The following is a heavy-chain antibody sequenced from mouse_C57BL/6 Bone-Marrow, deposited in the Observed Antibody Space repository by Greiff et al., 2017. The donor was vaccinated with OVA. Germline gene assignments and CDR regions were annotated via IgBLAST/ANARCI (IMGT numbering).Heavy chain of an antibody. Sequence: EVQRVESGGGLVQSGRSLRLSCATSGFTFCDFYMEWVRQAPGKGLEWIAASRNKANDYTTEYSASVKGRFIVSRDTSQSILYLQMNALRAEDTAIYYCARDESSSMDYWGQGTSVTVSS. J-gene: IGHJ4*01. D-gene: IGHD3-1*01. CDR2: SRNKANDYTT. CDR1: GFTFCDFY. V-gene: IGHV7-1*01. CDR3: ARDESSSMDY.